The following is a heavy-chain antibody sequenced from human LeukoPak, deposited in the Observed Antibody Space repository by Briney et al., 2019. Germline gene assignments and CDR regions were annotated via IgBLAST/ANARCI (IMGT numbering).Heavy chain of an antibody. CDR2: ISAYNGNT. D-gene: IGHD3-10*01. V-gene: IGHV1-18*01. J-gene: IGHJ4*02. CDR3: ARDRAMVRGVIIDFFDC. Sequence: GASVKVSCKASGYTFTSYGISWVRQAPGQGLEWMGWISAYNGNTNYAQKLQGRVTMTTDTSTSTAYMELRSLRSDDTAVYYCARDRAMVRGVIIDFFDCWGQGTLVTVSS. CDR1: GYTFTSYG.